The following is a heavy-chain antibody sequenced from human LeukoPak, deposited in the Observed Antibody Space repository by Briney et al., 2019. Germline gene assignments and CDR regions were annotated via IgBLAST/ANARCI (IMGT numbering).Heavy chain of an antibody. CDR3: AREGGRITMVRDNWFDP. CDR2: IIPSGSST. D-gene: IGHD3-10*01. V-gene: IGHV1-46*01. J-gene: IGHJ5*02. CDR1: GFTFSSYY. Sequence: GASVKVSCKASGFTFSSYYMHWVRQAPGQGLEWMGIIIPSGSSTNFAQRFQGRVTMTRDTSTSTVYMELSSLISDDTALYYCAREGGRITMVRDNWFDPWGQGTLVTVSS.